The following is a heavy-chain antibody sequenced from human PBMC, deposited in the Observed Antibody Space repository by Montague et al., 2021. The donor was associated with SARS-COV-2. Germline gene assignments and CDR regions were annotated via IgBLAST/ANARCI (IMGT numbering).Heavy chain of an antibody. CDR2: TYYRSKWYN. CDR1: GDSVSRHIAT. J-gene: IGHJ4*02. Sequence: CAISGDSVSRHIATWNWIRQSPSRGLEWLGRTYYRSKWYNDYAESVKSRITIDPDTSKHQFSLHLNSVTPEDTAVYYCARIPVGSKYYFDFWGQGTLVTVSS. CDR3: ARIPVGSKYYFDF. V-gene: IGHV6-1*01. D-gene: IGHD2-2*01.